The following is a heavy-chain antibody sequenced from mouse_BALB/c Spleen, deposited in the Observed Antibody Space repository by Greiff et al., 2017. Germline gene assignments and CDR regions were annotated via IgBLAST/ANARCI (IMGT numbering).Heavy chain of an antibody. Sequence: VKVVESGPGLVAPSQSLSITCTVSGFSLTDYGVSWIRQPPGKGLEWLGVIWGGGSTYYNSALKSRLSISKDNSKSQVFLKMNSLQTDDTAMYYCAKQSTTVVAHYYAMDYWGQGTSVTVSS. D-gene: IGHD1-1*01. CDR2: IWGGGST. V-gene: IGHV2-6-5*01. CDR1: GFSLTDYG. J-gene: IGHJ4*01. CDR3: AKQSTTVVAHYYAMDY.